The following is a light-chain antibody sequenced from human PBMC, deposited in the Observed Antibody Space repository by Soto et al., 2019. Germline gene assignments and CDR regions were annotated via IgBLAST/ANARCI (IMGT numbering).Light chain of an antibody. CDR2: EVS. Sequence: QSFLTQPASVSGSAGQSITISCTGTSGDVGGYNYVSWYQQHPGKAPKLMIYEVSNRPSGVSNRFSGSKSGNTASLTISGLQAEDEADYYCSSYTSSSTLENVFGTGTKVTVL. J-gene: IGLJ1*01. CDR3: SSYTSSSTLENV. CDR1: SGDVGGYNY. V-gene: IGLV2-14*01.